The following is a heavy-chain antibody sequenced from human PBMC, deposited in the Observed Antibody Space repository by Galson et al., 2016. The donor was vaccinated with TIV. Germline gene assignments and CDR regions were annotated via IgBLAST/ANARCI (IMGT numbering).Heavy chain of an antibody. J-gene: IGHJ4*02. V-gene: IGHV5-51*03. Sequence: QSGAEVKKPGQSLKISCKVSGYSFTSNWIGWVRQTPGKGLEWMGIMYPADSDTRYSPSFQGQVTISADESISTAYLQWSSLRASDSAMYYCVRAPGYSGYSYGYFDSWGQGTLGTVSS. CDR2: MYPADSDT. CDR3: VRAPGYSGYSYGYFDS. D-gene: IGHD5-12*01. CDR1: GYSFTSNW.